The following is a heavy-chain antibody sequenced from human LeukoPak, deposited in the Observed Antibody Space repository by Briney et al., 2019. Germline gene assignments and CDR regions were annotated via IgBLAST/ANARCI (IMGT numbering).Heavy chain of an antibody. CDR2: IYYSGST. V-gene: IGHV4-39*01. Sequence: SETLSLTCTVSGGSISSSSYYWGWIRQPPGKGLEWIGSIYYSGSTYYNPSLKSRVTISVDTSKNQFSLKLSSVTAADTAVYYCARHEYYDFWSGYYTGTAFDYWGQGTLVTVSS. CDR3: ARHEYYDFWSGYYTGTAFDY. CDR1: GGSISSSSYY. D-gene: IGHD3-3*01. J-gene: IGHJ4*02.